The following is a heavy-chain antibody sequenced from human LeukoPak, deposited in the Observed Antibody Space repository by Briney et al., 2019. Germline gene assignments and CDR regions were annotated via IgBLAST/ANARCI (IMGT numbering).Heavy chain of an antibody. CDR2: IIPIFGTA. J-gene: IGHJ4*02. D-gene: IGHD3-9*01. Sequence: SVKVSCKASGGTFISYAISWVRQAPGQGLEWMGGIIPIFGTANYAQKFQGRVTITADESTSTAYMELSSLRSEDTAVYYCARADSLVTTIDYWGQGTLVTVSS. V-gene: IGHV1-69*13. CDR3: ARADSLVTTIDY. CDR1: GGTFISYA.